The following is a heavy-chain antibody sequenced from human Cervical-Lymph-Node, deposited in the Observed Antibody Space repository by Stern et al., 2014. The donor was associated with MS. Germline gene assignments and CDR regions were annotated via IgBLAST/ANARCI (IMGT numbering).Heavy chain of an antibody. Sequence: QLQLQESGPGLVQPSQTLSLTCTVSGGSISSGGYYWSCIRQHPGKGLEWIGYIDYSASTYYNPSLKSRVTISVDTSKNQFSLKLSSVTAADTAVYYCARAVPPVRGYDFWSEELGEFDYWGQGTLVTVSS. CDR1: GGSISSGGYY. D-gene: IGHD3-3*01. V-gene: IGHV4-31*03. CDR2: IDYSAST. CDR3: ARAVPPVRGYDFWSEELGEFDY. J-gene: IGHJ4*02.